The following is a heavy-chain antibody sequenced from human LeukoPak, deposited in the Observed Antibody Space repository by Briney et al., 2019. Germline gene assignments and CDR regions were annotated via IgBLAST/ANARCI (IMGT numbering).Heavy chain of an antibody. J-gene: IGHJ6*03. CDR3: ARQGGLTYYDFWSGYPYYYYYYMDV. CDR1: GGSISSSSYY. Sequence: SETLSLTCTVSGGSISSSSYYWGWIRQPPGKGLEWIGSIYYSGSTYYNPSLKSRVTISVDTSKNQFSLKLSSVTAADTAVYYCARQGGLTYYDFWSGYPYYYYYYMDVWGKGTTVTVSS. CDR2: IYYSGST. V-gene: IGHV4-39*01. D-gene: IGHD3-3*01.